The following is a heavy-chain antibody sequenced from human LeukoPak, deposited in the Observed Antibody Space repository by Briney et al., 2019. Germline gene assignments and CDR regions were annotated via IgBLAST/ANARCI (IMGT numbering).Heavy chain of an antibody. D-gene: IGHD5-24*01. CDR2: IYRGGST. CDR1: GFTVSSNY. CDR3: ARDLEMSAMGYYFDY. Sequence: PGGSLRLSCAASGFTVSSNYMTWVRQAPGKGLEWVSVIYRGGSTYYADSVKGRFTISRDNSKNTLYLQMNSLRAEDTAVFYCARDLEMSAMGYYFDYWGQRTLVTVSS. J-gene: IGHJ4*02. V-gene: IGHV3-66*01.